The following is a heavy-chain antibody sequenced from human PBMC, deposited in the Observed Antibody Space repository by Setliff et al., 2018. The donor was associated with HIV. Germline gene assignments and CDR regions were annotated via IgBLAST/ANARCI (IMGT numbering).Heavy chain of an antibody. J-gene: IGHJ6*03. D-gene: IGHD3-16*02. Sequence: ASVKVSCKASGDTFNDFAFSWVRQAPGQGLEWMGGIIPIVGTANYAQSFQGRVTISADGSTSTAYMELNSLRSEDTAVYYCVRGGQYYRSTYYYYYMDVWGKGTTVTVS. CDR1: GDTFNDFA. V-gene: IGHV1-69*13. CDR3: VRGGQYYRSTYYYYYMDV. CDR2: IIPIVGTA.